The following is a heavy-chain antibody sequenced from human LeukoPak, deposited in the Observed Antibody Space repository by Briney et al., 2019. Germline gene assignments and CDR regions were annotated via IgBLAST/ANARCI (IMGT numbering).Heavy chain of an antibody. V-gene: IGHV3-21*01. Sequence: GGSLRLSCAASGFTFSSYEMNWVRQAPGKGLEWVSSISSSSSYIYYADSVKGRFTISRDNAKNSLYLQMNSLRAEDTAVYYCAREPSQYSGYDEGSVNFDYWGQGTLVTVSS. CDR3: AREPSQYSGYDEGSVNFDY. CDR2: ISSSSSYI. D-gene: IGHD5-12*01. J-gene: IGHJ4*02. CDR1: GFTFSSYE.